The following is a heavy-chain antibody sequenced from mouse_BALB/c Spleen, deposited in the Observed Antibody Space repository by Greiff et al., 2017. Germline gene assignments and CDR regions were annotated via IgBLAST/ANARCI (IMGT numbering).Heavy chain of an antibody. Sequence: EVKVVESGGGLVQPGGSLRLSCATSGFTFTDYYMSWVRQPPGKALEWLGFIRNKANGYTTEYSASVKGRFTISRDNSQSILYLQMNTLRAEDSATYYCARDNLFAYWGQGTLVTVSA. CDR3: ARDNLFAY. J-gene: IGHJ3*01. CDR1: GFTFTDYY. D-gene: IGHD5-1*01. CDR2: IRNKANGYTT. V-gene: IGHV7-3*02.